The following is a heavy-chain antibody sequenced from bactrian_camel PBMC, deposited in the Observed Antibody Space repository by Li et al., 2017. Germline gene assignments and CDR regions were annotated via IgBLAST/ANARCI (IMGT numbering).Heavy chain of an antibody. J-gene: IGHJ6*01. Sequence: VQLVESGGGSVQTGGSLRLSCVVSGHSRGSNCVGWYRLPPGRAPAEREGIAAIRRSGGETWYAGSVKGRFTISQDSARNTVYLVMNNLKPEDTAMYYCALEHSPCAVSTRGADFRYWGQGTQVTVS. CDR1: GHSRGSNC. V-gene: IGHV3-3*01. CDR3: ALEHSPCAVSTRGADFRY. CDR2: IRRSGGET. D-gene: IGHD1*01.